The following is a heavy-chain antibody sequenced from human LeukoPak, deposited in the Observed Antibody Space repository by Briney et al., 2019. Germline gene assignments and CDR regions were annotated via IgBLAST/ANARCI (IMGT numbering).Heavy chain of an antibody. D-gene: IGHD2-21*02. CDR1: GFTFSNAW. CDR2: IKSKTDGGTT. CDR3: TTDGVAVVTANRFSWFDP. Sequence: GGSLRLSCAASGFTFSNAWMSWVRQAPGKGLEWVGRIKSKTDGGTTDYAAPVKGRFTISRDDSKNTLYLQMNSLKTEDTAVYYCTTDGVAVVTANRFSWFDPWGQGTLVTVSS. J-gene: IGHJ5*02. V-gene: IGHV3-15*01.